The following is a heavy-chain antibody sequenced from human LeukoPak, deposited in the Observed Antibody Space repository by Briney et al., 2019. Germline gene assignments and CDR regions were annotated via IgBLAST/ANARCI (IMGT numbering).Heavy chain of an antibody. CDR3: AKDSDGYNSGYFDY. Sequence: GGSLRLSCAASGFTFSSYAMSWVRQAAGKGLEWVSAISGSGGSTYYADSVKGRFTISRDNSKNTLYLQMNSLRAEDTAVYYCAKDSDGYNSGYFDYWGQGTLVTVSS. CDR1: GFTFSSYA. V-gene: IGHV3-23*01. D-gene: IGHD5-24*01. J-gene: IGHJ4*02. CDR2: ISGSGGST.